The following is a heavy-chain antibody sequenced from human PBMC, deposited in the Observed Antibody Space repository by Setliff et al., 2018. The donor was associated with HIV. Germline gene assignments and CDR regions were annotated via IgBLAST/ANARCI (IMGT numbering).Heavy chain of an antibody. J-gene: IGHJ5*01. D-gene: IGHD6-13*01. CDR2: VSYGGTNT. Sequence: PGGSLRLSCAASGFTFSSYAMHWVRQAPGKGLEWVAVVSYGGTNTYYADSVKGRFIISRDDSESTLFLQMNSLRVDDTAVYYCARGPLSSSWYNWFDPWGQGTTVTVSS. CDR3: ARGPLSSSWYNWFDP. CDR1: GFTFSSYA. V-gene: IGHV3-30*04.